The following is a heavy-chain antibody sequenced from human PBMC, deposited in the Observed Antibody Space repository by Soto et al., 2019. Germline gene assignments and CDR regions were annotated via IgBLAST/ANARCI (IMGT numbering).Heavy chain of an antibody. V-gene: IGHV1-46*03. J-gene: IGHJ2*01. CDR2: INPSGGST. D-gene: IGHD6-13*01. CDR1: GYTFTSYY. CDR3: ALGDSSPPRYWYFDL. Sequence: ASVKVSCKASGYTFTSYYMHWVRQAPGQGLEWMGIINPSGGSTSYAQKFQGRVTMTRDTSTSTVYMELSSLRSEDTAVYYCALGDSSPPRYWYFDLWGRGTLVTVSS.